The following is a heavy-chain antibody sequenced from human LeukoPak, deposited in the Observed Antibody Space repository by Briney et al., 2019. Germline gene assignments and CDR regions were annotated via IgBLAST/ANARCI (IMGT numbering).Heavy chain of an antibody. D-gene: IGHD3-10*01. CDR2: ISGSGGST. V-gene: IGHV3-23*01. J-gene: IGHJ4*02. CDR1: GFTFSSYA. CDR3: RTYGSGSYFQTMYYFDY. Sequence: PGGSLRLSCAASGFTFSSYAMSWVRQAPGKGLEWVSGISGSGGSTVYADSVKGRFTISRDNFKNTVFLQMNSLRAEDTAVYYCRTYGSGSYFQTMYYFDYWGQGTLVTVSS.